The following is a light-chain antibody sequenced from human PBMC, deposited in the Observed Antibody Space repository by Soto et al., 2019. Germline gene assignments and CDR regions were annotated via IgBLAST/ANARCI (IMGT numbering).Light chain of an antibody. CDR2: DVS. CDR1: SSDVGGYNY. CDR3: NSYTTSNSRQIV. V-gene: IGLV2-14*01. Sequence: QSALTQPASVSGSPGQSITISCTVTSSDVGGYNYVTWYQQHPGKAPKFMIYDVSNRPSGVSTRFSGSKSGNTASLTISGRHAEDEADYYCNSYTTSNSRQIVFGTGTKLTVL. J-gene: IGLJ1*01.